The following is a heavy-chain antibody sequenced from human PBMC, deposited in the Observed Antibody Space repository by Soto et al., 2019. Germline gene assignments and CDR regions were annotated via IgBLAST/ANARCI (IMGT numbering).Heavy chain of an antibody. CDR1: GGSFSGYY. CDR2: INHSGST. CDR3: ARVGPWRLAVVQYYYYGMDV. Sequence: QVQLQQWGAGLLKPSETLSLTCAVYGGSFSGYYWSWIRQPPGKGLEWIGEINHSGSTNYNPSLKSLVTISVDTSKNQFSLKLSSVTAADTAVYYCARVGPWRLAVVQYYYYGMDVWGQGTTVTVSS. D-gene: IGHD1-1*01. J-gene: IGHJ6*02. V-gene: IGHV4-34*01.